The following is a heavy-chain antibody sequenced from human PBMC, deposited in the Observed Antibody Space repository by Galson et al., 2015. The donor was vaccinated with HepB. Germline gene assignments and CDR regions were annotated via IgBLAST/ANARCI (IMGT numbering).Heavy chain of an antibody. V-gene: IGHV3-33*01. Sequence: SLRLSCAASGSIFSDYGMHWVRQAPGKGLEWVAVIWYDGSNKYYGDSVKGRFNISRDNSNNTLYLQMNSLRAEDTAVYYCARDPFDYWGQGTLVTVSS. J-gene: IGHJ4*02. CDR1: GSIFSDYG. CDR3: ARDPFDY. CDR2: IWYDGSNK.